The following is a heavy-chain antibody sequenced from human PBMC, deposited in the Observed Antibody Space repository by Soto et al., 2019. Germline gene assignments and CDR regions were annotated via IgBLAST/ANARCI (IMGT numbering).Heavy chain of an antibody. D-gene: IGHD5-12*01. Sequence: QVQLVQSGAEVKKPGASVKVSCKASGYTFTGYYMHWVRQAPGQGLEWMGWINPNSGGTNYAQKFQGWVTMTRDTXIXTAYMELSRLRSDDTAVYYCARAGRVDIVATAAFDSWGQGTLVTVSS. CDR2: INPNSGGT. CDR3: ARAGRVDIVATAAFDS. CDR1: GYTFTGYY. J-gene: IGHJ4*02. V-gene: IGHV1-2*04.